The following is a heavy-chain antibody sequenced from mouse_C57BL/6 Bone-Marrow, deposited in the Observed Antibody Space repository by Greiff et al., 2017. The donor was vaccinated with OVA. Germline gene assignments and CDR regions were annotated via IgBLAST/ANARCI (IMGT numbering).Heavy chain of an antibody. D-gene: IGHD2-2*01. CDR3: ARWGYGYDDYYAMDY. CDR2: IYPGDGDT. Sequence: VQLQQSGAELVKPGASVKLSCKASGYAFSSYWMNWVKQRPGKGLEWIGQIYPGDGDTNYNGKFKGKATLTADKSSSTAYMQLSSLTSEDSAVYFCARWGYGYDDYYAMDYWGQGTSVTVSS. V-gene: IGHV1-80*01. CDR1: GYAFSSYW. J-gene: IGHJ4*01.